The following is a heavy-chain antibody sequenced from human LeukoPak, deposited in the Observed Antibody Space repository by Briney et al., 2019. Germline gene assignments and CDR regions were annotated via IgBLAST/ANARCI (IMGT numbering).Heavy chain of an antibody. V-gene: IGHV4-38-2*02. CDR2: IYHSGST. D-gene: IGHD3-10*01. Sequence: PSETLSLTCTVSGYSISSGYYWGWIRQPPGKGLEWIGSIYHSGSTYYNPSLKSRVTISVDTSKNQFSLMLNSVTAADTAVYYCARDYYGSGSYLVPYYWGQGTLVTVSS. CDR1: GYSISSGYY. J-gene: IGHJ4*02. CDR3: ARDYYGSGSYLVPYY.